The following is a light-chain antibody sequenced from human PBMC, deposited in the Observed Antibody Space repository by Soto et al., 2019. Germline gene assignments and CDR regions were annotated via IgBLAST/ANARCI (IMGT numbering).Light chain of an antibody. CDR3: QQHNGWPLT. Sequence: EIVMTQSQATLSVSPGERATLSCRGSQSVGSNLAWYQQKPGQAPRLLIYGASTRATGVPARFSGSGSGTEFTFTISSLQSEDFAVYYCQQHNGWPLTFGGGTKVEI. CDR1: QSVGSN. J-gene: IGKJ4*01. V-gene: IGKV3-15*01. CDR2: GAS.